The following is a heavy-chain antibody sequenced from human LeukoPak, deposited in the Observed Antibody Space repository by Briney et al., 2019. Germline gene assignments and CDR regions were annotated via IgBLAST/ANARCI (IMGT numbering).Heavy chain of an antibody. V-gene: IGHV3-53*01. Sequence: GGSLRLSCAASGSIVSSNYMSWVRQAPGKGLEWVSIISSGGNTYYADSVKGRFTISRDISKNTLYLQMNGLRAEDTAVYYCAREVRGYYFDYWGQGTLSPSPQ. D-gene: IGHD3-22*01. CDR1: GSIVSSNY. J-gene: IGHJ4*02. CDR3: AREVRGYYFDY. CDR2: ISSGGNT.